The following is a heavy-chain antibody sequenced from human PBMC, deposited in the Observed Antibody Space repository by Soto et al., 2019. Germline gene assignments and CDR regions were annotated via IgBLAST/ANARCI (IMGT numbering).Heavy chain of an antibody. CDR1: GDSIGSYY. Sequence: QVQLQESGPGLVKPSETLSLTCSVSGDSIGSYYWSWIRQPPGKGLEWIGYIFHSGSTNQNPSFQNRLTRSVDTAKNQFSLSLSSVTAADTAVYYCARVVDYDILTGYYRGSGWFDPWGQGTLVIVSS. CDR3: ARVVDYDILTGYYRGSGWFDP. D-gene: IGHD3-9*01. J-gene: IGHJ5*02. V-gene: IGHV4-59*01. CDR2: IFHSGST.